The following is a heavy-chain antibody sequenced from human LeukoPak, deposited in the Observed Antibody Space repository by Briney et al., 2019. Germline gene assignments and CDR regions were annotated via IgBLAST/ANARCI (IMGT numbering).Heavy chain of an antibody. Sequence: AGGSLRLSCTASGFTFSHHWMTWVRQAPGKGLEWVANIKEDGSEKDYVDSVKGRFTISRDNGKNSLYLQMNSLRGEDTAVYYCARLNWNYADYWGQGTLVTVST. CDR2: IKEDGSEK. V-gene: IGHV3-7*01. D-gene: IGHD3-3*01. J-gene: IGHJ4*02. CDR3: ARLNWNYADY. CDR1: GFTFSHHW.